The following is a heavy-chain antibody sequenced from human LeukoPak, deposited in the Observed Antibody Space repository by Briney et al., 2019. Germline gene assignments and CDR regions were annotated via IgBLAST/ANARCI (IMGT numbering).Heavy chain of an antibody. V-gene: IGHV4-34*01. CDR2: IHESRRT. Sequence: SETLSLTCSVYSVSLSGYSWSWIRQSPGKGVEWIGEIHESRRTDYNPSLKSRVTLSTDTSKNQFSLKLTSVTAADTAVYYCARSQSLWAAPSFDVWGQGTMVTVS. CDR1: SVSLSGYS. D-gene: IGHD7-27*01. CDR3: ARSQSLWAAPSFDV. J-gene: IGHJ3*01.